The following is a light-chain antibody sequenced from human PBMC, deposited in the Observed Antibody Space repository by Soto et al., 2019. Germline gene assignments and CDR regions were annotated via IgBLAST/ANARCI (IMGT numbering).Light chain of an antibody. J-gene: IGKJ4*01. Sequence: EIVMTQSPATLSVSPGERATLSCRASQSVSSNLAWYRQKPGQAPRLLIYGASTRATGIPARFSGSGSGTEFTLTISSLQSEDFAVYYCQQYNNWSITFGGGTKVDIK. CDR3: QQYNNWSIT. V-gene: IGKV3-15*01. CDR1: QSVSSN. CDR2: GAS.